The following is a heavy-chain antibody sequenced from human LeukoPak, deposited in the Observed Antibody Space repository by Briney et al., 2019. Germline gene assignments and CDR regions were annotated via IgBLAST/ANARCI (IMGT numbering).Heavy chain of an antibody. J-gene: IGHJ6*03. CDR3: ARETRYCSSTSCYYYYYYMDV. Sequence: SETLSLTCAVYGGSFSGYYWSWIRQPPGKGLEWIGEINHSGSTNYNPSLKSRVTISVDTSKNQFSLKLSSGTAADTAVYYCARETRYCSSTSCYYYYYYMDVWGKGTTVTVSS. D-gene: IGHD2-2*01. V-gene: IGHV4-34*01. CDR2: INHSGST. CDR1: GGSFSGYY.